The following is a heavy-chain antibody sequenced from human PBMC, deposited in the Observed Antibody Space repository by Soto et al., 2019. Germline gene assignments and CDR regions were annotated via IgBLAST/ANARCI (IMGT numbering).Heavy chain of an antibody. V-gene: IGHV4-61*08. Sequence: SETLSLTCNVSGDSISSGDHYWSWIRQPPGKGLEWIGYIYRSGTTDYNPSLKSRVTISVDTSKNQFSLKLSSVTAADTAVYYCARSDGRYWGQGTLVTVSS. J-gene: IGHJ4*02. CDR1: GDSISSGDHY. CDR3: ARSDGRY. CDR2: IYRSGTT.